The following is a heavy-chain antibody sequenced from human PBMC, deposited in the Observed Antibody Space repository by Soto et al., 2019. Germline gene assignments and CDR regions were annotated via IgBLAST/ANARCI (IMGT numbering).Heavy chain of an antibody. Sequence: QVQLVQSGAEVKKPGSSVKVSCKASGGTFSSYIISWVRQAPGQGLEWMGRIIPILGIANYAQKFQGRVTITADKSTSTAYMELSSLRSEDTAVYYCARVGVTTNDAFDIWGQGTMVTVSS. D-gene: IGHD4-17*01. J-gene: IGHJ3*02. V-gene: IGHV1-69*02. CDR1: GGTFSSYI. CDR2: IIPILGIA. CDR3: ARVGVTTNDAFDI.